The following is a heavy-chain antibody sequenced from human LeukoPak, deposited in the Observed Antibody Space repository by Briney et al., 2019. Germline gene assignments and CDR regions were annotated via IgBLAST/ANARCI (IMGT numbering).Heavy chain of an antibody. D-gene: IGHD5-12*01. Sequence: PGGSLRLSCAASGFTFNSYSMSWVRQAPGKGLDSVTAISASGGSTSYADSVKGRFTISRDNSKNTLYLQMNSLRAVDTAVYYCASQTSGYSGYSSHYWGQGTLVTVSS. CDR3: ASQTSGYSGYSSHY. J-gene: IGHJ4*02. V-gene: IGHV3-23*01. CDR2: ISASGGST. CDR1: GFTFNSYS.